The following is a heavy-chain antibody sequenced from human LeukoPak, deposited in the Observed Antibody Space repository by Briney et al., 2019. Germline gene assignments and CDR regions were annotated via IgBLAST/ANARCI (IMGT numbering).Heavy chain of an antibody. J-gene: IGHJ2*01. Sequence: GGSLRLSCAASGLTFSSYCMNWVRQAPGKGLEWVSYICSSSSTIYYADSVRGQFTISRDNAKNSLYLQMNSLRAEDTAVYYCARISLWDWYFDLWGRGTLVTVSS. V-gene: IGHV3-48*04. D-gene: IGHD2/OR15-2a*01. CDR3: ARISLWDWYFDL. CDR2: ICSSSSTI. CDR1: GLTFSSYC.